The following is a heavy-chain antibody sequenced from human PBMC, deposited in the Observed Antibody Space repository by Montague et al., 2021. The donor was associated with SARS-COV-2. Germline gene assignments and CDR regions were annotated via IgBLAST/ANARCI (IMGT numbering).Heavy chain of an antibody. CDR2: IYYSGST. J-gene: IGHJ4*02. D-gene: IGHD3-22*01. V-gene: IGHV4-39*01. CDR3: DGSSEEEYYFDY. Sequence: SETLSLTCTVSGGSISSSSYYWGWIRQPPGKGLEWIGSIYYSGSTYYNPSLKSRVTISVDTSKNQFSLKLSSVTAADTAVYSCDGSSEEEYYFDYWGQGTLVTVSS. CDR1: GGSISSSSYY.